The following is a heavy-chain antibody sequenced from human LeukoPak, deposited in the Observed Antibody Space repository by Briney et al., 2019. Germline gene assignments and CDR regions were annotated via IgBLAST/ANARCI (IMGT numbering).Heavy chain of an antibody. J-gene: IGHJ6*03. CDR1: GYTFTSYG. V-gene: IGHV1-18*01. Sequence: ASVKVSCKASGYTFTSYGISWVRQAPGQGLEWMGWISAYNGNTNYAQKLQGRVTMTTDTSTSTAYMELRSLGSDDTAVYYCARDPYSGNYGDYYYYYMDVWGKGTTVTISS. CDR2: ISAYNGNT. D-gene: IGHD1-26*01. CDR3: ARDPYSGNYGDYYYYYMDV.